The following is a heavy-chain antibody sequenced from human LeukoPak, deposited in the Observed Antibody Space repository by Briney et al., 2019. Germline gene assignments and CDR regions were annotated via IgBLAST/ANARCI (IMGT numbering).Heavy chain of an antibody. J-gene: IGHJ4*02. D-gene: IGHD3-3*01. CDR1: GFTFSSYS. V-gene: IGHV3-48*01. CDR2: ISSSSSTI. CDR3: ARVTYYDFWSGYAARYYFDY. Sequence: GGSLRLSCAASGFTFSSYSMNWVRQAPGKGLEWVSYISSSSSTIYYADSVKGRFTISRDNAKNSLYLQMNSLRAEDTAVYYCARVTYYDFWSGYAARYYFDYWGQGTLVTVSS.